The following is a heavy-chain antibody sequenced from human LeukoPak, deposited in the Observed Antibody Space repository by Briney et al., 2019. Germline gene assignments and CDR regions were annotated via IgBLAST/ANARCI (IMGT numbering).Heavy chain of an antibody. Sequence: GGSLRLSCTASGFTFGDYAMSWVRQAPGKGLEWVGFIRSKAYGGTTEYAASVKGRFTISRDDPKSIAYLQMNSLKTEDTAVYYCTRPGYYDILTGYYPYWGQGTLVTVSS. J-gene: IGHJ4*02. V-gene: IGHV3-49*04. CDR2: IRSKAYGGTT. CDR1: GFTFGDYA. D-gene: IGHD3-9*01. CDR3: TRPGYYDILTGYYPY.